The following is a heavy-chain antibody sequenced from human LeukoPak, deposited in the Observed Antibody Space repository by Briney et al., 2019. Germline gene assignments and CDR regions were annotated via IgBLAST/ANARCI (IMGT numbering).Heavy chain of an antibody. Sequence: PGGSLRLSCAASGFTVSSNYMSWVRQAPGKGLEWVSVIYSDGRTYYADSVKGRFTISGDNSKNTLFLQMNSLRVEDTAVYYCARDVSSGWYWSAALDIWGQGTMVTVSS. J-gene: IGHJ3*02. CDR1: GFTVSSNY. D-gene: IGHD6-19*01. CDR3: ARDVSSGWYWSAALDI. CDR2: IYSDGRT. V-gene: IGHV3-53*01.